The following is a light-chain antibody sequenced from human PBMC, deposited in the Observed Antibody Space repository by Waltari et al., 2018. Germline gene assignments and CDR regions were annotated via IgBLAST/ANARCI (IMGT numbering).Light chain of an antibody. CDR2: EFN. CDR1: SSNVGNYNL. CDR3: CSYAGSRIVV. Sequence: QSALTQPASVSGSPSQSITISCTGTSSNVGNYNLVYWYQHHPSKIPTLMIYEFNKRPSGISNRFSAAKSGNTASLTISGLQAEDEGDYYCCSYAGSRIVVFGGGTKMTVL. V-gene: IGLV2-23*02. J-gene: IGLJ2*01.